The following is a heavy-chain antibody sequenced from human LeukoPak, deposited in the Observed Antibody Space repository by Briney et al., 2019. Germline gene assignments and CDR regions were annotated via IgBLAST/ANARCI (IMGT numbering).Heavy chain of an antibody. J-gene: IGHJ4*02. CDR1: GGSFSGYY. CDR2: INHSGST. CDR3: AGRTTGTTRVTSDY. V-gene: IGHV4-34*01. Sequence: SETLSLACAVYGGSFSGYYWSWIRQPPGKGLEWIGEINHSGSTNYNPSLKSRVTISVDTSKNQFSLKLSSVTAADTAVYYCAGRTTGTTRVTSDYWGQGTLVTVSS. D-gene: IGHD1-1*01.